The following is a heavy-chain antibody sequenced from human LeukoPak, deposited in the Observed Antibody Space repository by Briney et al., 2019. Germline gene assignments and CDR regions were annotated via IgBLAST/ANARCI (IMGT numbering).Heavy chain of an antibody. CDR3: ARSSGWYHYFDY. D-gene: IGHD6-19*01. CDR2: TYYSGST. CDR1: GGSISSYY. J-gene: IGHJ4*02. V-gene: IGHV4-59*01. Sequence: SGTLSLTCTVSGGSISSYYWSWIRQPPGKGLEWIGYTYYSGSTNYNPSLKSRVTISVDTSKNQFSLKLSSVTAADTAVYYCARSSGWYHYFDYWGQGTLVTVSS.